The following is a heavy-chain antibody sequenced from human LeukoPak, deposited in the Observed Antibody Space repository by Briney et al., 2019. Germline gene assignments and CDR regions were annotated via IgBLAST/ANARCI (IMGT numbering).Heavy chain of an antibody. CDR1: GFTFSPLG. D-gene: IGHD3-10*01. Sequence: QPGGSLRLSCAASGFTFSPLGMNWVRQAPGRGLEWVTYISSGSSTTYYADSVKGRFTISRDNAKNSLYLHVKSLRDEDTAVYYCARGRGLTLSYHYFDYWGQGTLVTVSS. CDR3: ARGRGLTLSYHYFDY. V-gene: IGHV3-48*02. J-gene: IGHJ4*02. CDR2: ISSGSSTT.